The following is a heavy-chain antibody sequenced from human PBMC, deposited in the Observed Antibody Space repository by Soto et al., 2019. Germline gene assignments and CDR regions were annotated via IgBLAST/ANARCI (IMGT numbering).Heavy chain of an antibody. Sequence: EVQLVESGGGLVQPGGSLRLSCAASGFTFSSYWMHWVRQGPGKGLVWVARINSDGSTTTYADSVKGRFSISRDNAKNTLYLQMNSLRAEDTAVYHCVRMQTSLLHFGMDVWGHGTTVTVSS. V-gene: IGHV3-74*01. CDR1: GFTFSSYW. J-gene: IGHJ6*02. CDR2: INSDGSTT. CDR3: VRMQTSLLHFGMDV.